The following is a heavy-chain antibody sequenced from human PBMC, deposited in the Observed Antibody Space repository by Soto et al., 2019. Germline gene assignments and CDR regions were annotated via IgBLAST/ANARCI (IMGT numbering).Heavy chain of an antibody. D-gene: IGHD5-18*01. CDR2: ISGSGDRT. CDR1: GFTFSDYA. CDR3: VRERSGYSYADS. J-gene: IGHJ4*02. Sequence: GGSLRLSCAASGFTFSDYAMSWLRQPPGKGLEWVSAISGSGDRTYYADSVKGRFTISRDNSKNTLYLQMNSLRAEDSAVYYCVRERSGYSYADSWGQGNLVTVSS. V-gene: IGHV3-23*01.